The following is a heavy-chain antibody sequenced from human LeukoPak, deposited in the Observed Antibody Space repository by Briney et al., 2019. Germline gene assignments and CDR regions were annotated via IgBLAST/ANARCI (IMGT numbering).Heavy chain of an antibody. J-gene: IGHJ3*02. D-gene: IGHD1-26*01. Sequence: GRSLRLSCAASGSTFSSYGMHWVRQAPGKGLEWVAVISYDGSNKYYADSVKGRFTISRDNSKNTLYLQMNSLRAEDTAVYYCAKDLVKRELYAFDIWGQGTMVTVSS. CDR1: GSTFSSYG. CDR2: ISYDGSNK. CDR3: AKDLVKRELYAFDI. V-gene: IGHV3-30*18.